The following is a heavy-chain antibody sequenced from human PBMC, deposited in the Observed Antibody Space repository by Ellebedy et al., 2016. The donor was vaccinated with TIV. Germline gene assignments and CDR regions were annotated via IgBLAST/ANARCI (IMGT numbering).Heavy chain of an antibody. V-gene: IGHV3-9*01. CDR3: ANEGASRGDRVFDY. CDR1: GFTFDDYA. CDR2: ISWNSGSI. Sequence: SLKISCAASGFTFDDYAMHWVRQAPGKGLEWVSGISWNSGSIGYADSVKGRFTISRDNAKNSLYLQMNSLRAEDTALYYCANEGASRGDRVFDYWGQGTLVTVSS. J-gene: IGHJ4*02. D-gene: IGHD3-22*01.